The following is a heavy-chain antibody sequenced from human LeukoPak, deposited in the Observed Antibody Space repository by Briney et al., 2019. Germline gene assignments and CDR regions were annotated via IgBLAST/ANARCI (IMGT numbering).Heavy chain of an antibody. CDR3: ARGGGGSGWYPGASYYFDY. J-gene: IGHJ4*02. Sequence: PSETLSLTCTVSGGSISSSSYYWGWIRQPPGKGLEWIGSIYYSGSTYYNPSLKSRVTISVDTSKNQFSLKLSSVTAADTAVYYCARGGGGSGWYPGASYYFDYWGQGTLVTVSS. CDR1: GGSISSSSYY. D-gene: IGHD6-19*01. CDR2: IYYSGST. V-gene: IGHV4-39*01.